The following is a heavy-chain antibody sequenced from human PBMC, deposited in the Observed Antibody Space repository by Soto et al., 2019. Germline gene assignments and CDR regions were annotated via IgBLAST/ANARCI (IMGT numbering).Heavy chain of an antibody. D-gene: IGHD4-4*01. CDR3: ARDVGYSNSNCFDP. CDR2: INAGNANT. V-gene: IGHV1-3*01. J-gene: IGHJ5*02. CDR1: GYTFTSYA. Sequence: ASVKVSCKAPGYTFTSYAMHSVRQAPGQRLERIGWINAGNANTKYSQKFKGRVTITRDTSASTAYMELSSLRSEDTAVYYCARDVGYSNSNCFDPWGQGTMVTVSS.